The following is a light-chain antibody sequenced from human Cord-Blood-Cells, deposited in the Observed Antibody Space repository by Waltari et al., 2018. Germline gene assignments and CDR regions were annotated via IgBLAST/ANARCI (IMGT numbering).Light chain of an antibody. J-gene: IGKJ1*01. CDR3: QQYGSSPPWT. V-gene: IGKV3-20*01. CDR1: QSVSSSY. CDR2: GAS. Sequence: EIVLTQSPGTLSLSPGESATLSCRASQSVSSSYLAWYQQKPGQAPRLLIDGASSRATGIPDRFSGSGSGTDFTLTISRLEPEDFEVYYCQQYGSSPPWTFGQGTKLEIK.